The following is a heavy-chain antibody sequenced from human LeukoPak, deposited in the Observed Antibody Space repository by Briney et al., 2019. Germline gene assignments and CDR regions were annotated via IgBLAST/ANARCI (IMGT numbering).Heavy chain of an antibody. V-gene: IGHV1-69*01. D-gene: IGHD6-13*01. CDR1: GGTFSSYA. CDR2: IIPIFGTA. Sequence: SSVKVSCKASGGTFSSYAISWVRQAPGQGLEWMGGIIPIFGTANYAQKFQGRVTITADESTSTAYMELSSLRSEDTAVYYCARGFRQPYSSSWYADAFDIWGQGTMVTVSS. J-gene: IGHJ3*02. CDR3: ARGFRQPYSSSWYADAFDI.